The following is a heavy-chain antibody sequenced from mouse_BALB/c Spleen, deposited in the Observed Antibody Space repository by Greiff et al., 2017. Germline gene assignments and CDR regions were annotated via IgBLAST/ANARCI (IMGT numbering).Heavy chain of an antibody. CDR1: GYSITSGYS. V-gene: IGHV3-1*02. D-gene: IGHD2-4*01. CDR2: IHYSGST. CDR3: AQIYYDYDGFAY. J-gene: IGHJ3*01. Sequence: DVKLVESGPDLVKPSQSLSLTCTVTGYSITSGYSWHWIRQFPGNKLEWMGYIHYSGSTNYNPSLKSRISITRDTSKNQFFLQLNSVTTEDTATYYCAQIYYDYDGFAYWGQGTLVTVSA.